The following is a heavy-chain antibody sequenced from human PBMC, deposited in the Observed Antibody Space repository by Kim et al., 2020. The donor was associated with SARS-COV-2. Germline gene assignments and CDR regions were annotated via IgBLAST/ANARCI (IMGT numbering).Heavy chain of an antibody. D-gene: IGHD2-15*01. CDR1: GFTFSSYS. CDR3: ARGSGVVAAPDY. J-gene: IGHJ4*02. CDR2: ISSSSSYI. V-gene: IGHV3-21*01. Sequence: GGSLRLSCAASGFTFSSYSMNWVRQAPGKGLEWVSSISSSSSYIYYADSVKGRFTISRDNAKNSLYLQMNSLRAEDTAVYYCARGSGVVAAPDYWGQGTLVTVSS.